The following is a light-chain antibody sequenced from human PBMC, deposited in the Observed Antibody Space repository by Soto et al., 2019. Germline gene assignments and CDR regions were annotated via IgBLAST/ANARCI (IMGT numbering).Light chain of an antibody. CDR1: HTVSITS. J-gene: IGKJ5*01. CDR3: QQYGSSTTLT. V-gene: IGKV3-20*01. CDR2: GAS. Sequence: PGAIAALSCMTSHTVSITSLTWYQQKPGQAPRLLIFGASKRATGIPDRFSGSGSGRDFTLTISVRDPEDFAVYYCQQYGSSTTLTFGQGTRLEIK.